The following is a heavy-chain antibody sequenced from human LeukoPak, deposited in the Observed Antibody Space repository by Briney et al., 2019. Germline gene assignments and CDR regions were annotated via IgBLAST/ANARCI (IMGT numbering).Heavy chain of an antibody. V-gene: IGHV4-39*01. Sequence: SETLSLTCTVSGGSISSSSYYWGWIRQPPGKGLEWIGSIYYSGSTYYNPSLKSRVTISVDTSKNQFSLKLSSVTAADTAVYYCARVHYDFWSGPFDYWGQGTLVTVSS. J-gene: IGHJ4*02. CDR2: IYYSGST. D-gene: IGHD3-3*01. CDR3: ARVHYDFWSGPFDY. CDR1: GGSISSSSYY.